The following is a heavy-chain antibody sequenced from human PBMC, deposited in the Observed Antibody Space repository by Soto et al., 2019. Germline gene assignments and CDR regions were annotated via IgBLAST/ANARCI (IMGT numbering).Heavy chain of an antibody. CDR3: ARVFCSSTSCYETYYYGMDV. V-gene: IGHV3-48*02. CDR2: ISSSSSTI. D-gene: IGHD2-2*01. CDR1: GFTFSSYS. Sequence: GGSLRLSCAASGFTFSSYSMNWVRQAPGKGLEWVSYISSSSSTIYYADSVKGRFTISRDNAKNSLYLQMNSLRDEDTAVYYCARVFCSSTSCYETYYYGMDVWGQGTTVTVSS. J-gene: IGHJ6*02.